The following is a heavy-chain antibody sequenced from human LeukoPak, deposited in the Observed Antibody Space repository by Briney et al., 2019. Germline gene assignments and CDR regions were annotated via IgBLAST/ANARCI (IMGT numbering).Heavy chain of an antibody. V-gene: IGHV4-39*07. Sequence: SETLSLTCTVSGGSISSSSYYWGWIRQPPGKGLEWIGTIYYSGSTYYNPSLKSRVTISVDTSKNQFSLKLSSVTAADTAVYYCARVTGYMTEDYFDYWGQGTLITVSS. CDR3: ARVTGYMTEDYFDY. D-gene: IGHD6-13*01. CDR2: IYYSGST. CDR1: GGSISSSSYY. J-gene: IGHJ4*02.